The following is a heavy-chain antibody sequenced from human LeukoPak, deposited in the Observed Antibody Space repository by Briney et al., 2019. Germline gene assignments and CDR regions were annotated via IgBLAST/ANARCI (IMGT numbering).Heavy chain of an antibody. CDR1: GFTFSSYW. Sequence: GGSLRLSCAASGFTFSSYWMSWVRQAPGKGLEWVANIKQDGSQKYYMDSVKGRFSISRDNAKNSLYLQMNSLRAEDTAVYYCARDHHRRLYDSQARDTFDIWGQGTMVTVSS. CDR2: IKQDGSQK. D-gene: IGHD3-22*01. J-gene: IGHJ3*02. CDR3: ARDHHRRLYDSQARDTFDI. V-gene: IGHV3-7*01.